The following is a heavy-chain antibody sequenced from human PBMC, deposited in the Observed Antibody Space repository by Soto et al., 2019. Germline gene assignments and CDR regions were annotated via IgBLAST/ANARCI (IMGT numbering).Heavy chain of an antibody. Sequence: QAQLVASGGGVVQPGRSLRLSCAASGFAFSSYGMHWVRQAPGTGLGWVAVISYDGSLQHYADSVKGLFTISRDNSKNMVLLQISSLRAEDTAVYYCVSERGYGHASVPYSWGQGTLVSVSA. J-gene: IGHJ4*02. CDR3: VSERGYGHASVPYS. CDR1: GFAFSSYG. CDR2: ISYDGSLQ. D-gene: IGHD5-18*01. V-gene: IGHV3-30*03.